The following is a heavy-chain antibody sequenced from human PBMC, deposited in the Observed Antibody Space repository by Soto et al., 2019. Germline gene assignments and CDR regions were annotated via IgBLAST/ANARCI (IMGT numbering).Heavy chain of an antibody. Sequence: SETLSLTCTVSGGSISSGDYYWSWIRQPPGKGQEWIGNIYYSGSTYYNPSLKSRVTISVDTSKNQFFLKLSSVTAAVTAVYYCASRKSSPYFDDWGQGTLVTVSS. CDR2: IYYSGST. V-gene: IGHV4-30-4*01. CDR3: ASRKSSPYFDD. CDR1: GGSISSGDYY. D-gene: IGHD3-10*01. J-gene: IGHJ4*02.